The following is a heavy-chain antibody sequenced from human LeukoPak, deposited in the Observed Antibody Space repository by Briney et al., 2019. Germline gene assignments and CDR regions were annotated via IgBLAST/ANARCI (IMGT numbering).Heavy chain of an antibody. CDR1: GFTFSNYN. CDR2: ISRSSIYM. CDR3: ARGRYDSSGYYSIFDY. J-gene: IGHJ4*02. Sequence: GGSLRLSCAASGFTFSNYNMNWVRQAPGKGLEWVSSISRSSIYMYYADSVKGRFTISRDNAKNSLYLQMNSLRAEDTAVYYCARGRYDSSGYYSIFDYWGQGTQVTISS. D-gene: IGHD3-22*01. V-gene: IGHV3-21*01.